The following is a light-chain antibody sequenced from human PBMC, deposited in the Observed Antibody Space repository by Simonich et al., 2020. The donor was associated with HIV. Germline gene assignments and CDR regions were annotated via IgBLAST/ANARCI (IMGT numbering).Light chain of an antibody. CDR3: QSADSSGTYVV. V-gene: IGLV3-25*03. CDR2: KDS. CDR1: ALPKQY. Sequence: SYELTQPPSVSVSPGQTARITCSGDALPKQYAYWYQQKPGQAPVLVRYKDSERPSGIPERVSCSSAGTTVTLTISGVQAEDEADYYCQSADSSGTYVVFGGGTKLTVL. J-gene: IGLJ2*01.